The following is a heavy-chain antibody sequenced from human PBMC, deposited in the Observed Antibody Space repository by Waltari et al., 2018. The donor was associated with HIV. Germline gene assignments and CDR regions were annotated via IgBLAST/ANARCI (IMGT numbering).Heavy chain of an antibody. V-gene: IGHV3-74*01. CDR3: AREGATSGSYYFDY. Sequence: TISRDNAKNTLYLHMNSLTAEDTAVYYCAREGATSGSYYFDYWGQGTLATVSS. J-gene: IGHJ4*02. D-gene: IGHD1-26*01.